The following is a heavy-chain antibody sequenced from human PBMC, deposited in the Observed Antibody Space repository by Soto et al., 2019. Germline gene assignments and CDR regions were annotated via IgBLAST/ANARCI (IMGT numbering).Heavy chain of an antibody. CDR2: INAGNGNT. J-gene: IGHJ4*02. D-gene: IGHD1-7*01. Sequence: QVQLVQSGAEVKKPGASVKVSCKASGYTFTSYAMHWVRQAPGQRLEWMGWINAGNGNTKYSQKFQGRVTITRDTSASTAYMELSSLRAEDTAVYYCARFPGITGTKGDYWGQGTLVTVSS. CDR1: GYTFTSYA. V-gene: IGHV1-3*01. CDR3: ARFPGITGTKGDY.